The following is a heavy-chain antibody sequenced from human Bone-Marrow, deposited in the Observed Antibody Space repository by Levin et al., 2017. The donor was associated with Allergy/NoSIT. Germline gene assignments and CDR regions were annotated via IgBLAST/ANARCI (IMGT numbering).Heavy chain of an antibody. Sequence: SLKISCAASGFTFDDYAMHWVRQAPGKGLEWVSGISWNSGSIGYADSVKGRFTISRDNAKNSLYLQMNSLRAEDTALYYCAKDISRYYDFWSGPIYYDYYGMDVWGQGTTVTVSS. CDR1: GFTFDDYA. V-gene: IGHV3-9*01. CDR3: AKDISRYYDFWSGPIYYDYYGMDV. J-gene: IGHJ6*02. D-gene: IGHD3-3*01. CDR2: ISWNSGSI.